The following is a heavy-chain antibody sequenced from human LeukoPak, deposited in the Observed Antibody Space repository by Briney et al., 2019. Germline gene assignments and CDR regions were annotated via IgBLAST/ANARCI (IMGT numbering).Heavy chain of an antibody. CDR3: ANVWFGELLFPFDY. CDR1: GFTFDDYA. Sequence: GRSLRLSCAASGFTFDDYAMHWVRQAPGKGLEWVSGISWNSGSIGYADSVKGRFTISRDNSKNTLYLQMNSLRAEDTAVYYCANVWFGELLFPFDYWGQGTLVTVSS. J-gene: IGHJ4*02. CDR2: ISWNSGSI. D-gene: IGHD3-10*01. V-gene: IGHV3-9*01.